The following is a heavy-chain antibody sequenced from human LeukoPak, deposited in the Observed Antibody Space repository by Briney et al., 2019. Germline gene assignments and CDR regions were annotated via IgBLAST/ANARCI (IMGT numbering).Heavy chain of an antibody. D-gene: IGHD2-8*01. CDR1: GGSISSRNW. CDR2: IYHSGSI. V-gene: IGHV4-4*02. J-gene: IGHJ6*02. CDR3: ARDNGAIRAYYYRGMDV. Sequence: SETLSLTCAVSGGSISSRNWWSWVRQPPGKGLEWIGEIYHSGSINYNPSLKSRVTISVDKSKNQLSLRLTSVTAADTAVYYCARDNGAIRAYYYRGMDVWGQGTTVTVSS.